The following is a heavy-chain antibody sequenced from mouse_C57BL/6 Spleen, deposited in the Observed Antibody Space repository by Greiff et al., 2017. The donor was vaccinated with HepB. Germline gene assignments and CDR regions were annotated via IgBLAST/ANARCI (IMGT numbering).Heavy chain of an antibody. V-gene: IGHV3-6*01. J-gene: IGHJ3*01. D-gene: IGHD2-4*01. CDR1: GYSITSGYY. Sequence: DVKLQESGPGLVKPSQSLSLTCSVTGYSITSGYYWNWIRQFPGNKLEWMGYISYDGSNNYNPSLKNRISITRDTSKNQFFLKLNSVTTEDTATYYCARLDYAWFAYWGQGTLVTVSA. CDR2: ISYDGSN. CDR3: ARLDYAWFAY.